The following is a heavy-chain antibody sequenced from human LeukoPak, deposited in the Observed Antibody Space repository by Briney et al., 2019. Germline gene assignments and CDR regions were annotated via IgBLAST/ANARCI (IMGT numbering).Heavy chain of an antibody. Sequence: ASVKVSCKASGYIFTGYYLHWVRQAPGQGLEWMGWINPYSGDTSYAQRFQGRVTMTGDTSISTAYMELTSLRSDDTAVYYCARAVYCGGYCFSNYYYGMDVWGQGTLVTVSS. V-gene: IGHV1-2*02. D-gene: IGHD2-21*02. CDR1: GYIFTGYY. J-gene: IGHJ6*02. CDR3: ARAVYCGGYCFSNYYYGMDV. CDR2: INPYSGDT.